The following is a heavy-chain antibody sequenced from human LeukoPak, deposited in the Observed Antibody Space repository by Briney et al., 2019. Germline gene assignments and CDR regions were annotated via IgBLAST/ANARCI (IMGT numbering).Heavy chain of an antibody. J-gene: IGHJ4*02. CDR1: GFTVSSNY. CDR3: AKGGSSELGILDY. D-gene: IGHD7-27*01. CDR2: IYSGGST. V-gene: IGHV3-53*01. Sequence: GGSLRLSCAASGFTVSSNYMSWVRQAPGKGLEWVSVIYSGGSTYYADSVKGRFTISRDNSKNTLYLQMNSLRAEDTAVYYCAKGGSSELGILDYWGQGTLVTVSS.